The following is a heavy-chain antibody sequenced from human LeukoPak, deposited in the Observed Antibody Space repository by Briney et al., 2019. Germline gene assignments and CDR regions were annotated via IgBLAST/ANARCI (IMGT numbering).Heavy chain of an antibody. J-gene: IGHJ4*02. D-gene: IGHD1-26*01. Sequence: PSETLSLTCAVYGGSFSGYYWSWIRQPPGTGLEWIGEISHSGSTNYNPSLKSRVTISVDTSTNQFSLKLSSVTAADTAVYYCARGSGSYSYEDYWGQGTLVTVSS. CDR3: ARGSGSYSYEDY. CDR1: GGSFSGYY. CDR2: ISHSGST. V-gene: IGHV4-34*01.